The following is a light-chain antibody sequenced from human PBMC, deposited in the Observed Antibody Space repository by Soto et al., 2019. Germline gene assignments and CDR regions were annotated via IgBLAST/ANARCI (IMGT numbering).Light chain of an antibody. V-gene: IGLV2-14*01. CDR2: EVS. CDR1: TRDIGAYNY. Sequence: QSVLTQPASVSGSPGQSITISCTGTTRDIGAYNYVSWYQHHPGKAPKLLIFEVSNRPSGLSNRFSGSKSGNTASLTISRLQADDEAEYYCSSYTGDNTHVFGTGTKLTVL. CDR3: SSYTGDNTHV. J-gene: IGLJ1*01.